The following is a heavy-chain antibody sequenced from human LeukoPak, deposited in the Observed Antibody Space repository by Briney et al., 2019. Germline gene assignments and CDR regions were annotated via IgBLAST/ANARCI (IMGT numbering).Heavy chain of an antibody. V-gene: IGHV3-53*01. CDR3: ARDQQVVVAATYYYYGMDV. CDR2: IYSGGTI. J-gene: IGHJ6*02. D-gene: IGHD2-15*01. Sequence: PGGSLRLSCAASGFTVISNCMSWVRQAPGKGLEWVSVIYSGGTIYYADSVKGRFTISRDNSKTTLYLQMNSLRAEDTAVYYCARDQQVVVAATYYYYGMDVWGQGTTVTVSS. CDR1: GFTVISNC.